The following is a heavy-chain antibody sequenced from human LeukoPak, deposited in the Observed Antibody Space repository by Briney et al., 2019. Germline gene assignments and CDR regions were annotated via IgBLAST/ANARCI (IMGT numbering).Heavy chain of an antibody. D-gene: IGHD6-13*01. CDR3: ARFRAGQQLVEYYFDY. CDR2: YYTGNT. Sequence: YYTGNTNYNPSLESRVIISVDTSKNQFSLKLSSVTAADTAVYYCARFRAGQQLVEYYFDYWGQGTLVTVSS. V-gene: IGHV4-59*08. J-gene: IGHJ4*02.